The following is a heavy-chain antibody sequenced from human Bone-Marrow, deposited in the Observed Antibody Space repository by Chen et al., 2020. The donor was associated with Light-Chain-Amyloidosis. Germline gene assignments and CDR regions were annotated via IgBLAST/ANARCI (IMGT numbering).Heavy chain of an antibody. V-gene: IGHV3-33*01. CDR3: ASYNGGAALNI. Sequence: QVQLVESGGGVVQPGGSLRLSCLASGFTFNRHGMHWVRQAPGRGLEWVAVIWYDGTDKYYADSVKGRFTISRDNPENTVYLQMNSLKDEDTALYYCASYNGGAALNIWGQGTMVTVSS. CDR1: GFTFNRHG. J-gene: IGHJ3*02. CDR2: IWYDGTDK. D-gene: IGHD3-16*01.